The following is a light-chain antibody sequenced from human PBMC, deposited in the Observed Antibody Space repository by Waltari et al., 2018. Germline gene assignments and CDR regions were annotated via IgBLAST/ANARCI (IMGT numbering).Light chain of an antibody. CDR1: HSNTGSNF. Sequence: QSDLTQSPSVSETPCQKITISCSGSHSNTGSNFVNWYQQVPGTAPKLLIYENSQRPTGVPDRFSASKSGTSASLAISGLQSQDEADYYCAAWDDGLRGPAFGGGTKVTVL. J-gene: IGLJ2*01. CDR2: ENS. CDR3: AAWDDGLRGPA. V-gene: IGLV1-47*01.